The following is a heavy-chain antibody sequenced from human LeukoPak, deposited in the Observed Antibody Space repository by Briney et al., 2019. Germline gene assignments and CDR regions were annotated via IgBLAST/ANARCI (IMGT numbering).Heavy chain of an antibody. CDR1: GFTVDDHG. CDR2: IKSDESER. D-gene: IGHD6-13*01. Sequence: GGSLRLSCAAAGFTVDDHGMDWVRHVAGKGREWAANIKSDESERFFLDSVKGRFTISRDNAKNSVYLQMSSLRAEDTGVYYCATTLNIATPGHLWGQGALVTVSS. V-gene: IGHV3-7*01. J-gene: IGHJ4*02. CDR3: ATTLNIATPGHL.